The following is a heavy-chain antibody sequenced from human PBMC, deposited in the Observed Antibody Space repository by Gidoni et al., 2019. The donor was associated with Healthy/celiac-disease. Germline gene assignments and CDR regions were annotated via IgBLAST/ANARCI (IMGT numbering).Heavy chain of an antibody. CDR2: ISYDGSNK. V-gene: IGHV3-30*18. D-gene: IGHD2-2*01. J-gene: IGHJ4*02. CDR1: GFTVSSDG. Sequence: QVQLVESGGGVVQPGRSLRLSCAASGFTVSSDGMHWVRQAPGKGLEWVAVISYDGSNKYYSDSVKGRFTISRDNSKNTLYLQMNSLRAEDTAVYYCAKELGDGYCSSTSCYGPFDYWGQGTLVTVSS. CDR3: AKELGDGYCSSTSCYGPFDY.